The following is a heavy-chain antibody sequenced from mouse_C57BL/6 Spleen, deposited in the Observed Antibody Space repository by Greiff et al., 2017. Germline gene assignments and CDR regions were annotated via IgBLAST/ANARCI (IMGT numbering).Heavy chain of an antibody. CDR2: IDPNSGGT. CDR1: GYTFTSYW. CDR3: ARGGITTVVEDYYAMDY. D-gene: IGHD1-1*01. J-gene: IGHJ4*01. V-gene: IGHV1-72*01. Sequence: QVQLQQSGAELVKPGASVKLSCKASGYTFTSYWMHWVKQRPGRGLEWIGRIDPNSGGTKYNEKFKSKATLTVDKPSSTAYMQLSSLTSEDSAVYYCARGGITTVVEDYYAMDYWGQGTSVTVSS.